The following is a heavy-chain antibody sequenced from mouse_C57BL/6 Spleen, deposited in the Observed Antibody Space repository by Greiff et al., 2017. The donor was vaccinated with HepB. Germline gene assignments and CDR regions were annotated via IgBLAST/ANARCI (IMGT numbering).Heavy chain of an antibody. J-gene: IGHJ3*01. D-gene: IGHD1-1*01. CDR2: IYPGDGDT. CDR3: ATPTVYGSSLAY. V-gene: IGHV1-82*01. CDR1: GYAFSSSW. Sequence: VQLRQSGPELVKPGASVKISCKASGYAFSSSWMNWVKQRPGKGLEWIGRIYPGDGDTNYNGKFKGKATLTADKSSSTAYMQLSSLPSEDSAFYCCATPTVYGSSLAYWGQGTLVTVSA.